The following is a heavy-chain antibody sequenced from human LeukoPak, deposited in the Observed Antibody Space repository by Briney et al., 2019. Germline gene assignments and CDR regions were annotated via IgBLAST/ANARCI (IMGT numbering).Heavy chain of an antibody. CDR1: GYTFTGYY. CDR2: INPNSGGT. CDR3: ARSTYCSSTSCYEGRSYITEP. J-gene: IGHJ5*02. Sequence: ASVKVSCKASGYTFTGYYMHWVRQAPGQGLEWMGWINPNSGGTNYAQKFQGRVTMTRDTSISTAYMELSRLRSDDTAVYYCARSTYCSSTSCYEGRSYITEPWGQGTLVTVSS. D-gene: IGHD2-2*01. V-gene: IGHV1-2*02.